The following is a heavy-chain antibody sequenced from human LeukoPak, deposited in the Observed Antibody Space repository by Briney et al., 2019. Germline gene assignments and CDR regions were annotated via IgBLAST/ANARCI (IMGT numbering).Heavy chain of an antibody. CDR2: IYYSGST. J-gene: IGHJ5*02. Sequence: SETMSLTCTVSGGSISSSSYYCGWIRQTPGKGLEWIGSIYYSGSTYYNPSLKSRVTISVDTSKNQFSLKLSSVTAADTAVYYCARDLGQPWGQGTLVTVSS. CDR1: GGSISSSSYY. CDR3: ARDLGQP. V-gene: IGHV4-39*07. D-gene: IGHD7-27*01.